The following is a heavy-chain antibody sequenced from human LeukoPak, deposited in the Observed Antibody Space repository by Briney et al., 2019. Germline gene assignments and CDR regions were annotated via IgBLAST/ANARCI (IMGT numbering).Heavy chain of an antibody. Sequence: PSETLSLTCTVSGGSISSSNHYWGWIRQPPGKGLEWIGTIYYSGSTYYNPSLKSRVTISVDTSKNQFSLKLSSVTAADTAIYYCARAQKVSRYFDRYGDWGQGTLVTVSS. J-gene: IGHJ1*01. CDR1: GGSISSSNHY. V-gene: IGHV4-39*07. CDR3: ARAQKVSRYFDRYGD. D-gene: IGHD3-9*01. CDR2: IYYSGST.